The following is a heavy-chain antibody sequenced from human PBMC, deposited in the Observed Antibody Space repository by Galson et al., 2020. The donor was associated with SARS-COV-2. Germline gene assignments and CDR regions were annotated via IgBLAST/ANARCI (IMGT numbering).Heavy chain of an antibody. CDR3: AAWVPRKLEDAFDI. V-gene: IGHV1-58*01. J-gene: IGHJ3*02. Sequence: KISCKASGFTFTSSAVQWVRQARGQRLEWIGWIVVGSGNTNYAQKFQERGTITRDMSTSTAYMELSSLRSEDTAVYYCAAWVPRKLEDAFDIWGQGTMVTVSS. CDR1: GFTFTSSA. D-gene: IGHD1-26*01. CDR2: IVVGSGNT.